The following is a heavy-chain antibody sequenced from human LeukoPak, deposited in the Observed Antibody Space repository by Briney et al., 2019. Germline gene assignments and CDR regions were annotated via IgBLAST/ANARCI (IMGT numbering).Heavy chain of an antibody. J-gene: IGHJ6*03. V-gene: IGHV4-61*02. CDR2: IYTSGST. CDR3: ARAKYDSSGYHTYYYYMDV. CDR1: VGSIRSGIYY. Sequence: PSETLSLTCTVSVGSIRSGIYYWSWIRQPAGKGLEWIGCIYTSGSTNYSPSLKRRVTISVDTSKNQFSLKLSSVTAADTAVYYCARAKYDSSGYHTYYYYMDVWGKGTTVTVSS. D-gene: IGHD3-22*01.